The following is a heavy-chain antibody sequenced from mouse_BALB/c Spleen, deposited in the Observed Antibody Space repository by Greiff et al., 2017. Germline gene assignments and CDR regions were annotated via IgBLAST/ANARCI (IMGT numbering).Heavy chain of an antibody. J-gene: IGHJ3*01. CDR1: GYTFTSYW. Sequence: VQLQESGAELAKPGASVKTSCKASGYTFTSYWMHWVKQRPGQGLEWIGYINPSTGYTEYNQKFKDKATLTADKSSSTAYMQLSSLTSEDSAVYYCARWMITTGFAYWGQGTLVTVSA. V-gene: IGHV1-7*01. D-gene: IGHD2-4*01. CDR3: ARWMITTGFAY. CDR2: INPSTGYT.